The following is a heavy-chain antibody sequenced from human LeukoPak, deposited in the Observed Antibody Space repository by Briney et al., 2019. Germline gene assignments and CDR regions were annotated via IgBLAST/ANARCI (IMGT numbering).Heavy chain of an antibody. Sequence: SETLSLTCTVSGGSISRYYWSWIRQPPGKGLEWIGYVYNSGSTDYNPSLKSRLTISADMSKNLFSLKLRSVTAADTAVYYCASHCGTTDCYSYYAMDVWGQGTTVIV. V-gene: IGHV4-59*08. CDR1: GGSISRYY. CDR3: ASHCGTTDCYSYYAMDV. D-gene: IGHD2-21*01. J-gene: IGHJ6*02. CDR2: VYNSGST.